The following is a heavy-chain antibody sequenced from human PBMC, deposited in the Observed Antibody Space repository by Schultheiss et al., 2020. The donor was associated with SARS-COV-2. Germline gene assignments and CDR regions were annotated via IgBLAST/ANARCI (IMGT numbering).Heavy chain of an antibody. Sequence: GGSLRLSCAASGFTFSSYGMHWVRQAPGKGLEWVAVISYDGSNKYYADSVKGRFTISRDTSKNTLYLQVNSLRAEDTAVYYCAREPYTLYYYYGMDVWGQGTTVTVSS. CDR2: ISYDGSNK. V-gene: IGHV3-30*12. CDR1: GFTFSSYG. J-gene: IGHJ6*02. D-gene: IGHD3-16*01. CDR3: AREPYTLYYYYGMDV.